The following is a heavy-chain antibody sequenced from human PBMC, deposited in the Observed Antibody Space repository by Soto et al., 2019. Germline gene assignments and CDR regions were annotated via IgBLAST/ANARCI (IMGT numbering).Heavy chain of an antibody. V-gene: IGHV3-23*01. D-gene: IGHD3-9*01. CDR2: ISGSGGST. CDR1: GFTFSSYA. Sequence: GSLRLSCAASGFTFSSYAMSWVRQAPGKGLEWVSAISGSGGSTYYADSVKGRFTISRDNSKNTLYLQMNSLRAEDTAVYYCAKWNTYYDILTGYDGMDVWGQGTTVTVSS. J-gene: IGHJ6*02. CDR3: AKWNTYYDILTGYDGMDV.